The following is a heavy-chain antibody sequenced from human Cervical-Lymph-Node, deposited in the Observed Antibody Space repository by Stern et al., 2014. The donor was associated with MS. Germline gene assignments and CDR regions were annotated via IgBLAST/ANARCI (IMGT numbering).Heavy chain of an antibody. CDR1: GGSFSSGHW. J-gene: IGHJ5*02. CDR2: INQRRTT. D-gene: IGHD2-15*01. CDR3: ARERYCSDGSCYWFDP. V-gene: IGHV4-4*02. Sequence: QVQLQESGPGLVQPSGTLSLTCAVSGGSFSSGHWWMWGRQSPGKGLEWLGVINQRRTTNNNPSRNSGVTISQVNTNTQDSRNLRTVPAADTAVYYCARERYCSDGSCYWFDPWGQGTLVTVSS.